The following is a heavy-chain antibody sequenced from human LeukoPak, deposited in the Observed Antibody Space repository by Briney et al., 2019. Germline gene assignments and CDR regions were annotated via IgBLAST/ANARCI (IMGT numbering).Heavy chain of an antibody. Sequence: GSLRLSCTASGFTVSSDDMRWVRQAPGKGLEWVSLIYSGGSPLYADSVKGRFIISRDSSKNTMYLQMNSLRTEDTAVYYCARDLNYWGQGTLVTVSS. CDR1: GFTVSSDD. CDR2: IYSGGSP. J-gene: IGHJ4*02. CDR3: ARDLNY. V-gene: IGHV3-53*01.